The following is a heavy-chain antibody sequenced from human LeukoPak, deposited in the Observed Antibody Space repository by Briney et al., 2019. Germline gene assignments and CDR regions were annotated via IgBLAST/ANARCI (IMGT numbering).Heavy chain of an antibody. V-gene: IGHV3-21*01. Sequence: GGSLRLSCVASGFTFSTYWMGWVRQAPGKGLEWVSSISSSSSYIYYADSVKGRFTISRDNAKNSLYLQMNSLRAEDTAVYYCAREGRQIDAFDIWGQGTMVTVSS. J-gene: IGHJ3*02. CDR3: AREGRQIDAFDI. CDR1: GFTFSTYW. CDR2: ISSSSSYI.